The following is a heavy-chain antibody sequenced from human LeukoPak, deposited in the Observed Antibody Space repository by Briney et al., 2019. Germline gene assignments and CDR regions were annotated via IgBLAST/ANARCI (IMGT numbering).Heavy chain of an antibody. J-gene: IGHJ6*03. Sequence: GGSLRLSCAASGFTFSDYYMSWIRQAPGKGLEWVSYISSSGSTIYYADSVKGRFTISRDNAKNSLYLQMNSLRAEDTAVYYCAKAGITMVRGVIVYRTYYYYMDVWGKGTTVTISS. CDR1: GFTFSDYY. CDR2: ISSSGSTI. V-gene: IGHV3-11*01. CDR3: AKAGITMVRGVIVYRTYYYYMDV. D-gene: IGHD3-10*01.